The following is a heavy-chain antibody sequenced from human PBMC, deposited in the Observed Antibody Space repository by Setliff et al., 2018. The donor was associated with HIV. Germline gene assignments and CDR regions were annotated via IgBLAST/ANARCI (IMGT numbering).Heavy chain of an antibody. Sequence: SLTCAVYGGSFSGFYWSWIRQPPGRGLEWIGEINHSGSTTYNPSLKSRVTISVDTSKNHFSLKLSSVTAADTAVYYCANFLPDTAAAGPLFDYWGQGTLVTVSS. CDR1: GGSFSGFY. CDR2: INHSGST. J-gene: IGHJ4*02. D-gene: IGHD6-13*01. V-gene: IGHV4-34*01. CDR3: ANFLPDTAAAGPLFDY.